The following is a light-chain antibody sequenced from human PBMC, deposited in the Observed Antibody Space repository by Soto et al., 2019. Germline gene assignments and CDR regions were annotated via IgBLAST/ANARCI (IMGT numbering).Light chain of an antibody. V-gene: IGKV3-20*01. Sequence: EIALTQSPGTLSLSPGERANLSCRASQSVSSSYLAWYQQKPGQAPRLLIYGASSRATGITDRFSGSGSGTDFTLTISRLEPEDFAVYYCQQYGSSPPVYTFSQGTKLEIK. CDR1: QSVSSSY. J-gene: IGKJ2*01. CDR3: QQYGSSPPVYT. CDR2: GAS.